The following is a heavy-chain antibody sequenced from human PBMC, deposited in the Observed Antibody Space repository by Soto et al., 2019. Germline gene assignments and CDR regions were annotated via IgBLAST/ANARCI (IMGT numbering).Heavy chain of an antibody. D-gene: IGHD4-17*01. CDR3: ARGVDYGDYAVDY. V-gene: IGHV3-33*01. CDR1: GFTFSSYG. CDR2: IWYDGSNK. J-gene: IGHJ4*02. Sequence: QVQLVESGGGVVQPGRSLRLSCAASGFTFSSYGMHWVRQAPGKGLEWVAVIWYDGSNKYSADSVKGRFTISRDNSMNTLYLQMNSLRAEDTAVYYSARGVDYGDYAVDYWGQGTLVTVSS.